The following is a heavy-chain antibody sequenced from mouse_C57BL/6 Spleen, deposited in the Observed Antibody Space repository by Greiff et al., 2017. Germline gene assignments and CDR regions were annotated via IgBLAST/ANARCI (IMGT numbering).Heavy chain of an antibody. V-gene: IGHV1-80*01. CDR2: IYPGDGDT. J-gene: IGHJ3*01. CDR3: ARRDYDREFAY. Sequence: LQESGASVKISCKASGYAFSSSWMNWVKQRPGKGLERIGQIYPGDGDTNYNGKFKGKATLTADKSSSTAYMQLSSLTSEDSAVYFCARRDYDREFAYWGKGTLVTVSA. D-gene: IGHD2-4*01. CDR1: GYAFSSSW.